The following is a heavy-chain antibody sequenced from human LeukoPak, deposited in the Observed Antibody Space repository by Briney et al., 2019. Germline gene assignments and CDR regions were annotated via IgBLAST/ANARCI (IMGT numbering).Heavy chain of an antibody. CDR3: ARWCPSDILTGYSEPFDY. Sequence: SETLSLTCTVSGGSVSSGSYYWSWIRQPPGKGLVCIGYIYYSGGTNYNPSLKSRVTISVDTSKNQFSLKLSSVTAADTAVYYCARWCPSDILTGYSEPFDYWGQGTLVTVSS. J-gene: IGHJ4*02. CDR2: IYYSGGT. V-gene: IGHV4-61*01. D-gene: IGHD3-9*01. CDR1: GGSVSSGSYY.